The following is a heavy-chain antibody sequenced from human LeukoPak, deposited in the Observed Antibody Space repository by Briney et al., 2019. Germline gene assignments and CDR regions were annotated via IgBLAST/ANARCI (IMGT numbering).Heavy chain of an antibody. CDR2: IDHSGRT. J-gene: IGHJ4*02. CDR1: GVSSSSSNW. D-gene: IGHD1-20*01. CDR3: ARRTITGTTIDY. V-gene: IGHV4-4*02. Sequence: PSETLSLTCAVSGVSSSSSNWWNWVRQPPGKGLEWIGEIDHSGRTNYNPSLKSRVTISVDKSKNQISLKLSSVTTADTAVYYCARRTITGTTIDYWGQGTLVTVSS.